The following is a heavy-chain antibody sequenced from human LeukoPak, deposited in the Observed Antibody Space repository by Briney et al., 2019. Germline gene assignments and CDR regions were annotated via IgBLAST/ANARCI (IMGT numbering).Heavy chain of an antibody. V-gene: IGHV4-4*07. D-gene: IGHD4-23*01. CDR3: ARVRGDYGGPDY. CDR2: IYTTGST. Sequence: PSETLSLTCTVSSGSIRSYYWSRTRQPAGKGLEWVGRIYTTGSTNYNPSLKSRVTISVDTSKNQFSLKLSSVTAADTAVYYCARVRGDYGGPDYWGRGTLVTVSS. CDR1: SGSIRSYY. J-gene: IGHJ4*02.